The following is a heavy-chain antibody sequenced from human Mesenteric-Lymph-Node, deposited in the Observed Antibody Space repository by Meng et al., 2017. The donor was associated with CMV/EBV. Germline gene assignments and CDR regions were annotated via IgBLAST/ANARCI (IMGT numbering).Heavy chain of an antibody. J-gene: IGHJ3*02. CDR2: IKQDGSEK. D-gene: IGHD2-8*01. Sequence: GESLKISCAASGFTFRSYWMTWVRQAPGKGLEWVANIKQDGSEKYYVDSVKGRFTISRDNAKNSLYVQTNSLRAEDTALYYCAREMGYDAFDIWGQGTMVTVSS. CDR1: GFTFRSYW. CDR3: AREMGYDAFDI. V-gene: IGHV3-7*01.